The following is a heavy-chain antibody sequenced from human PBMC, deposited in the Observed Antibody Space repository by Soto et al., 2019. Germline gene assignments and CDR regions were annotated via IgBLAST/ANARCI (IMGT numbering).Heavy chain of an antibody. CDR2: IYYSGST. D-gene: IGHD2-15*01. CDR1: GGSISSYY. V-gene: IGHV4-59*01. Sequence: SETLSLTCTVSGGSISSYYWSWIRQPPGKGLEWIGYIYYSGSTNYNPSLKSRVTISVGTSKNQFSLKLSSVIAADTAVYYCARQPRKLGYCSGGSCLAPYYYYYGMDVWGQGTTVTVS. J-gene: IGHJ6*02. CDR3: ARQPRKLGYCSGGSCLAPYYYYYGMDV.